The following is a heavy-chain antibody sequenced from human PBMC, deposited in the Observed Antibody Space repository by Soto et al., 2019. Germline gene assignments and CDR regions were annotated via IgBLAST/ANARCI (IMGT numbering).Heavy chain of an antibody. CDR3: ARATDYYDSSGYYYPFDY. J-gene: IGHJ4*02. CDR1: GFSLSTTGVG. Sequence: SGPTLVNPTQTLTLTCIFSGFSLSTTGVGVGWIRQPPGKALEWLAHIFSNDEKSYSTSLKSRLTISKDTSKSQVVLTMTNMDPVDTATYYCARATDYYDSSGYYYPFDYWGQGTLVTVSS. CDR2: IFSNDEK. D-gene: IGHD3-22*01. V-gene: IGHV2-26*01.